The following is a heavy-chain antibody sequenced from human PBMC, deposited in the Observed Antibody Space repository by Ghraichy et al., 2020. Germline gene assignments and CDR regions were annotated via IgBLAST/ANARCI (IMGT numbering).Heavy chain of an antibody. CDR3: AKEDAVSAVPDY. V-gene: IGHV3-23*01. Sequence: GGSLRLSCAASGLIFSSYAMTWVRQAPGKGLEWVSAIAGSGGNTYYADFAEGRFTISRDNSRNTLYLQMNSLRAEDTAVYYCAKEDAVSAVPDYWGRGTLVTVTS. CDR2: IAGSGGNT. CDR1: GLIFSSYA. D-gene: IGHD2-15*01. J-gene: IGHJ4*02.